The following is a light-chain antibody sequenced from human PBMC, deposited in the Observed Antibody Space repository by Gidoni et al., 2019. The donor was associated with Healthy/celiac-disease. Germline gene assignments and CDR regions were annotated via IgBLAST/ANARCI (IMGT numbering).Light chain of an antibody. CDR1: QSILHSDGKTY. Sequence: DIVMTHTPLSLSFTPGQPASISCKSSQSILHSDGKTYLYWYMKKPGQSPQLLIYEVSSRVSGVPDRFSGSGSGTDFTLKISRVEAEDVGVYYCMQGINLPLTFGGGTKVEIK. CDR2: EVS. V-gene: IGKV2-29*02. J-gene: IGKJ4*01. CDR3: MQGINLPLT.